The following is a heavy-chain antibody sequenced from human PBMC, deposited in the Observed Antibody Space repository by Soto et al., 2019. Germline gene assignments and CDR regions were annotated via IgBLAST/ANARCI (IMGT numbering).Heavy chain of an antibody. J-gene: IGHJ3*02. V-gene: IGHV1-69*12. CDR3: ARDTDPDRGHAFDI. D-gene: IGHD2-15*01. CDR1: GGSFSSYA. Sequence: QVQLVQSGAEVKKPGSSVKVSCKASGGSFSSYAISWVRQAPGQGLEWMGGIIPIFGTANYAQKFQGRVTITADESTSTAYMELSCLRSEDTAVHYCARDTDPDRGHAFDIWGQGTMVTVSS. CDR2: IIPIFGTA.